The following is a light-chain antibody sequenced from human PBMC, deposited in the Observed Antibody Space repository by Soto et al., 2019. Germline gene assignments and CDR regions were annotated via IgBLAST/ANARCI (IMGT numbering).Light chain of an antibody. CDR1: QSLVHGDGEIY. CDR3: MQASHWPYT. CDR2: KIS. Sequence: DVVMTQSPLSLPVTLGQPASISCWPSQSLVHGDGEIYLNWFRQRPGQSPRRLIYKISNRDSGVPDRFSGSGSGTDFTLKISRVEAEDVGIYYCMQASHWPYTFGQGTNLEI. J-gene: IGKJ2*01. V-gene: IGKV2-30*02.